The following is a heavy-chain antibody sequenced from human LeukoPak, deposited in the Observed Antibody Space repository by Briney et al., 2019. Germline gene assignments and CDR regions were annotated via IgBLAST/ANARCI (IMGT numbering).Heavy chain of an antibody. D-gene: IGHD3-10*01. V-gene: IGHV1-69*04. CDR3: ARDRGASTDYFDY. Sequence: SVKVSCKASGGTFSSYTISWVRQAPGQGLEWMGRIIPILGIANYAQKFQGRVTITADKSTSTAYMELSSLRSEDTAVYYCARDRGASTDYFDYRGQGTLVTVSS. CDR2: IIPILGIA. J-gene: IGHJ4*02. CDR1: GGTFSSYT.